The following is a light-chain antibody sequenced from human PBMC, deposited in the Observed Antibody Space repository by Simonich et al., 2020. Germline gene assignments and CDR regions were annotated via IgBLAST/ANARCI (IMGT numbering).Light chain of an antibody. CDR3: CSYAGSSTFGV. CDR1: SRDVGSYNL. Sequence: QSALTQPASVSGSPGQSITISCTGTSRDVGSYNLVSWYQQHPGKAPKLMIYEGSKRPSGVSNRLSGSKSGNTASLTISGLQAEDEADYYCCSYAGSSTFGVFGGGTKLTVL. J-gene: IGLJ3*02. V-gene: IGLV2-23*03. CDR2: EGS.